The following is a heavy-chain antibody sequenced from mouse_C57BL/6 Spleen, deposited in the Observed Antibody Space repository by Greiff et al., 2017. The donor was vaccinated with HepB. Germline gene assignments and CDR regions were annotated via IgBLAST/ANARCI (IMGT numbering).Heavy chain of an antibody. Sequence: EVHLVESGGGLVKPGGSLKLSCAASGFTFSSYAMSWVRQTPEKRLEWVATISDGGSYTYYPDNVKGRFTISRDNAKNNLYLQMSHLKSEDTAMYYCARDYDYDAGYYAMDYWGQGTSVTVSS. CDR1: GFTFSSYA. V-gene: IGHV5-4*01. CDR3: ARDYDYDAGYYAMDY. D-gene: IGHD2-4*01. J-gene: IGHJ4*01. CDR2: ISDGGSYT.